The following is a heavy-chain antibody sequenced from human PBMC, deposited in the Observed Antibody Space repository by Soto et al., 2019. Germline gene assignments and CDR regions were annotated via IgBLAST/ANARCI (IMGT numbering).Heavy chain of an antibody. CDR3: ARGSFAHYFDH. CDR1: GFTFDDYG. Sequence: GGSLRLSCEASGFTFDDYGMSWVRQAPGKGLEWVSAINWNGGNTDYADSVKGRLTISRDNVKRSLYLQMNSLRVDDTAFYYCARGSFAHYFDHWGQGALVTVSS. J-gene: IGHJ4*02. V-gene: IGHV3-20*04. CDR2: INWNGGNT.